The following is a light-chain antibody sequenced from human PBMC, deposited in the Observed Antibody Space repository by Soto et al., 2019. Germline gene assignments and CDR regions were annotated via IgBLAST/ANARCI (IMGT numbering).Light chain of an antibody. Sequence: QSALTQPPSVSGSPGQSVTISCTGTSSDVGSYNRVSWYQQPPGTAPKLMIYEVSNRPSGVPDRFSGSKSGNTASLTISGLQAEHEADYYCSSYTSSSTLYVFGTGTKVTVL. V-gene: IGLV2-18*02. CDR2: EVS. CDR3: SSYTSSSTLYV. J-gene: IGLJ1*01. CDR1: SSDVGSYNR.